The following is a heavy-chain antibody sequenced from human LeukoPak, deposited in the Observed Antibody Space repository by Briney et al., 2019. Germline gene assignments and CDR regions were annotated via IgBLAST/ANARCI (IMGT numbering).Heavy chain of an antibody. D-gene: IGHD2-2*01. CDR3: ARVPTARSKNGMDV. CDR1: GGSLSGYY. Sequence: SETLTLTCAVYGGSLSGYYWSWIRQPPGKGLEWIGEINHSGSTNYNPSLKSRVTISVDTSKNQFSLKLSSVTAADTAVYYCARVPTARSKNGMDVWGQGTTVTVSS. V-gene: IGHV4-34*01. J-gene: IGHJ6*02. CDR2: INHSGST.